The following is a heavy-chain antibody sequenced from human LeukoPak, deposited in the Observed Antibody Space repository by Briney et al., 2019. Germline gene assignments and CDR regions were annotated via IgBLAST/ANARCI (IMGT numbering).Heavy chain of an antibody. J-gene: IGHJ4*02. Sequence: LTGGSLRLSCAASGFIFSSYAMSWVRQAPGKGLEGVSAISGSGGSTYYADSVKGRFTISRDNSKNTLYLQMSSLRAEDTAVYYCAKDLDRGIVATILDYWGQGTLVTVSS. V-gene: IGHV3-23*01. D-gene: IGHD5-12*01. CDR3: AKDLDRGIVATILDY. CDR2: ISGSGGST. CDR1: GFIFSSYA.